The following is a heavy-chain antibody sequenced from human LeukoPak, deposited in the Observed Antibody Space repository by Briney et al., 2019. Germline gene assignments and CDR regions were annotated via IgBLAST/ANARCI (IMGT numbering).Heavy chain of an antibody. CDR3: ARLPDVSGWPFDY. CDR2: IRYSGRT. D-gene: IGHD6-19*01. Sequence: SETLSLTCTASDDSISRDFWTWIRQPPGKGLEWIGYIRYSGRTGYNPSLKSRVTISIQTSKNQFSLKLTSVTAADTAIYYCARLPDVSGWPFDYWGQGILVTVSS. J-gene: IGHJ4*02. CDR1: DDSISRDF. V-gene: IGHV4-59*01.